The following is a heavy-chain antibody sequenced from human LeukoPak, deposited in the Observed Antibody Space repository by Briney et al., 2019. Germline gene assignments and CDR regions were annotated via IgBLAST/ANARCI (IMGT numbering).Heavy chain of an antibody. CDR1: GGSISTYY. Sequence: SETLSLTCAVSGGSISTYYWSWIRQPPGKGLEWIGYIYHNGNTNYNPSLKSRVTISVDTSKNHFSLKLNSVTTADTAVYYCAREGYSGSDFDSWGQGTLVTVSS. D-gene: IGHD2-21*01. J-gene: IGHJ4*02. V-gene: IGHV4-59*01. CDR2: IYHNGNT. CDR3: AREGYSGSDFDS.